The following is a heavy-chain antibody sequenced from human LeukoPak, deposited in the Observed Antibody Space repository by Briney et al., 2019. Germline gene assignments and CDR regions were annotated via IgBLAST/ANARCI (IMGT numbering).Heavy chain of an antibody. Sequence: PSETLSLTCTVSGGSISSYYWSWIRQPAGKGLEWIGRIYTSGSTNYNPSLKSRVTMSVDTSKNQFSLKLSSVTAADTAVYYCARVRGSYLAAAFDYWGQGTLVTVSS. V-gene: IGHV4-4*07. CDR3: ARVRGSYLAAAFDY. J-gene: IGHJ4*02. D-gene: IGHD1-26*01. CDR2: IYTSGST. CDR1: GGSISSYY.